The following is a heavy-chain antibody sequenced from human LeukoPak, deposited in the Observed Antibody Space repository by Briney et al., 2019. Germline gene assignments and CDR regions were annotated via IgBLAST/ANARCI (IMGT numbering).Heavy chain of an antibody. CDR3: ARPAGYFGSDAFDI. D-gene: IGHD3-10*01. V-gene: IGHV4-38-2*01. J-gene: IGHJ3*02. CDR2: IYHSGST. Sequence: SETLSLTCAVSGYSISSGYYWGWIRQPPGKGLEWIGSIYHSGSTYYNPSLKSRVTISVDTSKNQFSLKLSSVTAADTAVNYCARPAGYFGSDAFDIWGQGTMVTVSS. CDR1: GYSISSGYY.